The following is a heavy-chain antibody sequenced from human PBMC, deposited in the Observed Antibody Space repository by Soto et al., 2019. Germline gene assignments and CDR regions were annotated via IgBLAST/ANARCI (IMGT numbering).Heavy chain of an antibody. D-gene: IGHD1-26*01. Sequence: EGQLVESGGGLVQPGGSLRLSCAASGFTFSTYWMNWVRQAPGKGLVWVSLINPDGSTTTYADSVKGRFTISRDNAKNKVYLQMTRLRVEDTDVYYCARGLRGSPDYWGQGTLVTVSS. CDR2: INPDGSTT. CDR3: ARGLRGSPDY. J-gene: IGHJ4*02. CDR1: GFTFSTYW. V-gene: IGHV3-74*01.